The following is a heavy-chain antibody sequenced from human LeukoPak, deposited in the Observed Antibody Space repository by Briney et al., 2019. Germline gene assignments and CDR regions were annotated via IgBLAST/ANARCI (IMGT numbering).Heavy chain of an antibody. CDR3: ARHRSGTYYRFDY. V-gene: IGHV4-39*01. CDR1: GGSISSSSYY. CDR2: IYYSGST. D-gene: IGHD1-26*01. Sequence: SETLSLTCTVSGGSISSSSYYWGWIRQSPGKGLEWIGSIYYSGSTHYNPSLKSRVTISVDTSKNQFSLKLSSVTAADTAVYYCARHRSGTYYRFDYWGQGTLVTVSS. J-gene: IGHJ4*02.